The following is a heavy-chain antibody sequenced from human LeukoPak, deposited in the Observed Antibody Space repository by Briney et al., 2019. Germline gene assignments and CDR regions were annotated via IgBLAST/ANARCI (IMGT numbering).Heavy chain of an antibody. J-gene: IGHJ6*02. Sequence: GGSLRLSCAASGFTFSDYYRSWIRQAPGKGLEWVSYISSSSSYTDYAVPVKGRFTISRDTAKNSLYLQMNSLRAEDTAVYYCARERYCSGGSCPPRYYYYYGMDVWGQGTTVTVSS. CDR2: ISSSSSYT. CDR3: ARERYCSGGSCPPRYYYYYGMDV. V-gene: IGHV3-11*05. D-gene: IGHD2-15*01. CDR1: GFTFSDYY.